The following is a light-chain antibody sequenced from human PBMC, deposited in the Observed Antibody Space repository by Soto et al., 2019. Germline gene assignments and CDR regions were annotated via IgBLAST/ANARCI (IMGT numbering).Light chain of an antibody. Sequence: QSALTQPASVSGSPGQSTTISCTGTNSDVGYYNYVSWYQQHPGKAPKLIIYEVSNRPSGVSNRFSGSKSGNTASLTISGLQAEDEADYYCSSYTSSSTRVFGEGTQLTVL. V-gene: IGLV2-14*01. CDR2: EVS. J-gene: IGLJ3*02. CDR3: SSYTSSSTRV. CDR1: NSDVGYYNY.